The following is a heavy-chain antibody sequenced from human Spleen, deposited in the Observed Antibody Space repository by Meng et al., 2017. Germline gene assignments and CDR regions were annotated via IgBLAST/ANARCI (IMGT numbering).Heavy chain of an antibody. CDR1: GFTFSSYA. CDR2: ISYDGSNK. Sequence: GESLKISCAASGFTFSSYAMHWVRQAPGKGLEWVAVISYDGSNKYYADSVKGRFTISRDNSKNTLYLQMNSLRAEDTAVYYCARAPAHKLNYWGQGTLVTVSS. J-gene: IGHJ4*02. D-gene: IGHD6-6*01. V-gene: IGHV3-30*04. CDR3: ARAPAHKLNY.